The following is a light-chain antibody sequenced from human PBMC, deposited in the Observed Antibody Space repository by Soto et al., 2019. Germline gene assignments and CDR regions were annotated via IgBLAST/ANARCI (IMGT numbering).Light chain of an antibody. V-gene: IGLV2-14*01. CDR2: EVS. J-gene: IGLJ1*01. CDR1: SSDVGGYNY. CDR3: SSYTSSSTPLCV. Sequence: QSVLTQPASVSGSPGQSITISCTGTSSDVGGYNYVSWYQQHPGKAPKLMIYEVSNRPSGVSNRFSGSKSGNTASLTISGLQAEEEADYYCSSYTSSSTPLCVFGTGTKVTVL.